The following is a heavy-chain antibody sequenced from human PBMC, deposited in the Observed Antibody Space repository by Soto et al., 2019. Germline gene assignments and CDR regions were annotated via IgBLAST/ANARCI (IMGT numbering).Heavy chain of an antibody. J-gene: IGHJ6*02. CDR2: IWYDGSNK. V-gene: IGHV3-33*01. CDR1: GFTFSSYG. Sequence: GGSLRLSCAASGFTFSSYGMHWVRQAPGKGLEWVAVIWYDGSNKYYADSVKGRFTISRDNSKNTLYLQMNSLRAEDTAVYYCARAMVSGGSGSYYNPYYYYYYGMDVWGQGTTVTVSS. D-gene: IGHD3-10*01. CDR3: ARAMVSGGSGSYYNPYYYYYYGMDV.